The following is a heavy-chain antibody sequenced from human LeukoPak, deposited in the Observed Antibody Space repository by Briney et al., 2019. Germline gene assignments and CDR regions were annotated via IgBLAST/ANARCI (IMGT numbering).Heavy chain of an antibody. CDR3: TRDRSRAEDD. D-gene: IGHD1-14*01. J-gene: IGHJ4*02. CDR2: INQGGSDK. Sequence: GGSLRLSCAASGFTFSSHWMSWVRQAPGKGLEWVANINQGGSDKYYVDSVKGRFTISRDNANNLLYLQMDSLRGEDTAVYYCTRDRSRAEDDWGQGTLVTVSS. V-gene: IGHV3-7*01. CDR1: GFTFSSHW.